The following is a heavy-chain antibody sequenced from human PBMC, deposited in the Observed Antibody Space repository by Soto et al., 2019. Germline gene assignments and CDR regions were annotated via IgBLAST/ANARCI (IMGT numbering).Heavy chain of an antibody. CDR1: GFTFSSYS. J-gene: IGHJ4*02. CDR2: ISSSSYI. V-gene: IGHV3-21*01. Sequence: GGSLRLSCAASGFTFSSYSMNWVRQAPGKGLEWVSSISSSSYIYYADSVKGRFTISRDNAKNSLYLQMNSLRAEDTAVYYCARDATGDRISSSWYDYWGQGTLVTVSS. D-gene: IGHD6-13*01. CDR3: ARDATGDRISSSWYDY.